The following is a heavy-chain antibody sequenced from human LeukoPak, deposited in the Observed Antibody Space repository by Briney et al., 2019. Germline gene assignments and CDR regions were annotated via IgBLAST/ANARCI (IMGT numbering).Heavy chain of an antibody. D-gene: IGHD3-22*01. Sequence: GGSLRLSCAASGFTFSSYAMHWVRQAPGKGLEWVAVISYDGSNKYYADSVKGRFTISRDNSKNTLYLKMNSLRAEDTAVYYCARQLYDSSGYYHYWGQGTLVTVSS. CDR2: ISYDGSNK. J-gene: IGHJ4*02. CDR3: ARQLYDSSGYYHY. CDR1: GFTFSSYA. V-gene: IGHV3-30*04.